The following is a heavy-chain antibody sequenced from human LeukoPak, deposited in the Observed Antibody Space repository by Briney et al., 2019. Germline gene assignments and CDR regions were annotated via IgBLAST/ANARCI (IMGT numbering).Heavy chain of an antibody. CDR2: INWNGGST. J-gene: IGHJ4*02. CDR3: ARDRSSSSSYGDFDY. V-gene: IGHV3-20*04. D-gene: IGHD6-6*01. CDR1: GFTFDDYG. Sequence: GGSLRLSCAASGFTFDDYGMSWVRQAPGKGLEWASGINWNGGSTGYADSVKGRFTISRDNAKNSLYLQMNSLRAEDTALYYCARDRSSSSSYGDFDYWGQGTLVTVSS.